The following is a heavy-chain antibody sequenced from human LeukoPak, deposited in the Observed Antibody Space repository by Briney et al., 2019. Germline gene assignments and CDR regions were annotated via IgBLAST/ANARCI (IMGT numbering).Heavy chain of an antibody. CDR1: GFSVRTTY. CDR3: AKDTPTTGYHLDS. V-gene: IGHV3-53*05. CDR2: LYTGGGT. Sequence: GGSLRLSCTASGFSVRTTYMSWVRQAPGKGLEWVSVLYTGGGTDHADSVKGRFTISRDNSENTLYLQINSLRVEDTAVYYCAKDTPTTGYHLDSWGQGTLVTVSS. D-gene: IGHD1-1*01. J-gene: IGHJ4*02.